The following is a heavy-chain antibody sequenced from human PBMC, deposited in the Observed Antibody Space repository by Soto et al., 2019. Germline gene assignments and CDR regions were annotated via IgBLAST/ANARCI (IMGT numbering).Heavy chain of an antibody. D-gene: IGHD3-3*01. J-gene: IGHJ4*02. CDR1: GGSFKIGSYS. CDR3: ARDFAYFDS. Sequence: QVQLQESGPGLVKPSETLSLTCTVSGGSFKIGSYSWSSIRQPPGKGLEWIGYVYHTGRTSYHPSLKSLVSICMDTSKNQFYLNLDSVTTADTAMYFCARDFAYFDSWGQGTLVTVSS. V-gene: IGHV4-61*01. CDR2: VYHTGRT.